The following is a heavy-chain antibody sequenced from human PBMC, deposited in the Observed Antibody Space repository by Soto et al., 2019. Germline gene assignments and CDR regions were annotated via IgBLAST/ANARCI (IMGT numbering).Heavy chain of an antibody. Sequence: QLQLQESGPGLVKPSETLSLTCTVSGGSISSSSYYWGWIRQPPGKGLEWIGSIYYSGSTYYNPSLKSRVTISVDTSKNQFSLKLSSVTAADTAVYYCASLYVLLWFGDDNGMDVWGQGTTVTVSS. J-gene: IGHJ6*02. CDR1: GGSISSSSYY. V-gene: IGHV4-39*01. CDR3: ASLYVLLWFGDDNGMDV. D-gene: IGHD3-10*01. CDR2: IYYSGST.